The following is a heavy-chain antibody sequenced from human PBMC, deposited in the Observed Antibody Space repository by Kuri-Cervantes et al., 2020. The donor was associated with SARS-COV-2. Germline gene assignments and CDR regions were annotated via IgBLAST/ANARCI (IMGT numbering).Heavy chain of an antibody. CDR3: ARGLRGTIFGVVIDYYYGMDV. CDR2: IYYSGST. Sequence: SETLSLTCTVSGGSISSGGYYWSWIRQPPGKGLEWIGYIYYSGSTNYNPSLKSRVTISVDTSKNQFSLKLSSVTAADTAVYYCARGLRGTIFGVVIDYYYGMDVWGQGTTVTVSS. D-gene: IGHD3-3*01. J-gene: IGHJ6*02. CDR1: GGSISSGGYY. V-gene: IGHV4-61*08.